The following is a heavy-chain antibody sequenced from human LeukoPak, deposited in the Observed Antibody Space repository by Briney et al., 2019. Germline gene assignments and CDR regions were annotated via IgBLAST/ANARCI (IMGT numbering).Heavy chain of an antibody. CDR1: GFTLADYA. V-gene: IGHV3-23*01. Sequence: GGSLRLSCATSGFTLADYAMSWVRQTPGKGLEWVSKISANGDITYYADSVRGRLTISRDNSKSGLYLQMSSLRAEDTAVYFCAREQVRRGLYDPFDIWGLGTMVSVSS. CDR3: AREQVRRGLYDPFDI. CDR2: ISANGDIT. D-gene: IGHD3-10*01. J-gene: IGHJ3*02.